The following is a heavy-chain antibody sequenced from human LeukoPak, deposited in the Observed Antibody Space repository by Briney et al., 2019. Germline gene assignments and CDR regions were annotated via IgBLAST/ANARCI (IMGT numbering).Heavy chain of an antibody. CDR3: ARAHHYGSGTLSY. D-gene: IGHD3-10*01. J-gene: IGHJ4*02. CDR1: GFTVSSNY. Sequence: SGGSLRLSCAASGFTVSSNYMSWVRQAPGKGLEWVSVIYSGGSTYYADSVKGRFTISRDNSKNTLYLQMNSLRAEDTAVYYCARAHHYGSGTLSYWGQGTLVTVSS. CDR2: IYSGGST. V-gene: IGHV3-53*01.